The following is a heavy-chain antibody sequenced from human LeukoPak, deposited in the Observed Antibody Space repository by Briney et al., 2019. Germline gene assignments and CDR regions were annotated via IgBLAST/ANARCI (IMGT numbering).Heavy chain of an antibody. CDR2: ISAYNGNT. Sequence: ASVKVSCKASGYTFTSYDINWVRQATGQGLEWMGWISAYNGNTNYAQKLQGRVTMTTDTSTSTAYMELRSLRSDDTAVYYCARDYMVRGVHNVRDFDYWGQGTLVTVSS. D-gene: IGHD3-10*01. CDR3: ARDYMVRGVHNVRDFDY. V-gene: IGHV1-18*01. CDR1: GYTFTSYD. J-gene: IGHJ4*02.